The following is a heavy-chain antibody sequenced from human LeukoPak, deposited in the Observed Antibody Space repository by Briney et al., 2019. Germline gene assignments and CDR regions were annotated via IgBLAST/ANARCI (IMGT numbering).Heavy chain of an antibody. CDR2: ISGSGGST. CDR3: AKRELTVRYYYYYGMDV. V-gene: IGHV3-23*01. Sequence: GGSLRLSCAASGFTFSSYAMSWVRQAPGKGLEWVSAISGSGGSTYYADSVKGRFTISRDNSKNTLYLQMNSLRAEDTAVYYCAKRELTVRYYYYYGMDVWGQGTTVTVSS. CDR1: GFTFSSYA. D-gene: IGHD3-9*01. J-gene: IGHJ6*02.